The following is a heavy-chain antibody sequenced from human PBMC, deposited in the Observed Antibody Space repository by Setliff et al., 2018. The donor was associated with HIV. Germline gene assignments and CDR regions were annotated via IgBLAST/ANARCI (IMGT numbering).Heavy chain of an antibody. Sequence: ASVKVSCKTSGGTFSIFSITWVRQAPGQGLEWMGWMNPNSGNRGYAQKFQGRVTISRNTSISTAYMELSGLKSEDTAVYYCARAGIPSLAGTTAYYCDYWGQGTPVTVSS. CDR2: MNPNSGNR. CDR1: GGTFSIFS. D-gene: IGHD6-19*01. J-gene: IGHJ4*02. V-gene: IGHV1-8*03. CDR3: ARAGIPSLAGTTAYYCDY.